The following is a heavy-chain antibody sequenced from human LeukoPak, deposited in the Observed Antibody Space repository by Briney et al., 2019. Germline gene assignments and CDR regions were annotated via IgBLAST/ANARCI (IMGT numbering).Heavy chain of an antibody. Sequence: PGGSLRLSCAASGFTFGSFAMSWVRQAPGKGPEWVSGISGSGDATFYADSVKGRFTISRDNSKGTLSLQMNSLRAEDTAVYYRAKDRECRSRSCFLQSWGQGTLVTVSS. V-gene: IGHV3-23*01. D-gene: IGHD6-13*01. J-gene: IGHJ4*02. CDR1: GFTFGSFA. CDR2: ISGSGDAT. CDR3: AKDRECRSRSCFLQS.